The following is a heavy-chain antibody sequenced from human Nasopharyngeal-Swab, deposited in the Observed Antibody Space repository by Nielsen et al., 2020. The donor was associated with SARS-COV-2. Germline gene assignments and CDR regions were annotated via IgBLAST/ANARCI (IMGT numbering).Heavy chain of an antibody. CDR2: ISWDGLTI. CDR3: AKATNARYDFWSGSFDY. V-gene: IGHV3-9*03. Sequence: SLKISCAASGFIFDDYGMHWVRQAPGKSLEWVSGISWDGLTIGYADSVKGRFTISRDNAKNSLYLQMNSLRVEDMAFYYCAKATNARYDFWSGSFDYWGQGTLVTVSS. D-gene: IGHD3-3*01. J-gene: IGHJ4*02. CDR1: GFIFDDYG.